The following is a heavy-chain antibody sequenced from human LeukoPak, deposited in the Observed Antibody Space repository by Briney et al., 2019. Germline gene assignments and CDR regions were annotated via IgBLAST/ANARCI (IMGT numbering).Heavy chain of an antibody. Sequence: GGSLRLSCAASGFTFSSYSMNWVRQAPGKGLEWVSAISGSGGSTYYADSVKGRFTISRDNSKNTLYLQMNSLRAEDTAVYYCAKDSGDYVWGSYAYWGQGTLVTVSS. D-gene: IGHD3-16*01. CDR3: AKDSGDYVWGSYAY. CDR1: GFTFSSYS. CDR2: ISGSGGST. J-gene: IGHJ4*02. V-gene: IGHV3-23*01.